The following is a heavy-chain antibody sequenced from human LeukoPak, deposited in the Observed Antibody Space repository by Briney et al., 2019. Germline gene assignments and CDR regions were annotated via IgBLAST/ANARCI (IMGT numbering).Heavy chain of an antibody. Sequence: GGSPRLSCEASGFTFSSYSMNWVRQAPGKGLEWVSYISSSSSTMYYADSVKGRFTISRDNAKNSLYLQMNSLRDEDTAVYYCARGPTHFPMTWGQGTLVTVSS. V-gene: IGHV3-48*02. CDR2: ISSSSSTM. J-gene: IGHJ5*02. D-gene: IGHD2/OR15-2a*01. CDR1: GFTFSSYS. CDR3: ARGPTHFPMT.